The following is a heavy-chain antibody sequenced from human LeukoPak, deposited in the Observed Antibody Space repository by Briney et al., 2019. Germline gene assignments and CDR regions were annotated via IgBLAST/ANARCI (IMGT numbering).Heavy chain of an antibody. Sequence: PGGSLRLSCAASGFTFSSYWMSWVRQAPGKGLEWVANIKQDGSEKYYVDSVKGRFTISRDNAKNSLYLQMNSLRAEDTAVYYCARDCGVPKTYYDFWSGYYTGIRDYYYMDVWGKGTTVSVSS. D-gene: IGHD3-3*01. CDR1: GFTFSSYW. V-gene: IGHV3-7*01. J-gene: IGHJ6*03. CDR2: IKQDGSEK. CDR3: ARDCGVPKTYYDFWSGYYTGIRDYYYMDV.